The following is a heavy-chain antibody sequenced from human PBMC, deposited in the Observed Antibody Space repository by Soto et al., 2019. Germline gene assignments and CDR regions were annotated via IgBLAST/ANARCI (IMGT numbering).Heavy chain of an antibody. J-gene: IGHJ4*02. V-gene: IGHV4-4*07. CDR1: GGSISPYF. D-gene: IGHD1-20*01. CDR3: AREDVSLAAFDY. CDR2: IYSSGDT. Sequence: SETLSLTCTVSGGSISPYFWTWIRQSAGQALEWIGRIYSSGDTNYNPSLKSRVTMSVDTSKNHFSLRLNSVTAADTAVYYCAREDVSLAAFDYWGQGILVTVSS.